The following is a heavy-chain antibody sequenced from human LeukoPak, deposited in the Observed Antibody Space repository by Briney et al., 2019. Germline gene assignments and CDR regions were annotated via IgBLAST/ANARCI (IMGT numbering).Heavy chain of an antibody. CDR1: GFTFSSYW. Sequence: GGSLRLSCAASGFTFSSYWMSWVRQAPGKGLEWVANIKQDGSEKYYVDSVKGRFTISRDNAKNSLYLQMNSLRAEDTAVYYCASPRPADYGDYHYYYYYGMDVWGQGTTVTVSS. V-gene: IGHV3-7*01. CDR2: IKQDGSEK. D-gene: IGHD4-17*01. CDR3: ASPRPADYGDYHYYYYYGMDV. J-gene: IGHJ6*02.